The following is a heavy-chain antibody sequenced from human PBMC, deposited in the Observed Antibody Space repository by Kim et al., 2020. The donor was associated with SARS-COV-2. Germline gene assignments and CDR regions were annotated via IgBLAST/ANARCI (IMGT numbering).Heavy chain of an antibody. D-gene: IGHD2-2*01. CDR1: GGSISSNY. V-gene: IGHV4-59*08. CDR2: SYYCGST. Sequence: SETLSLTCTVSGGSISSNYWNWIRQPPGKGLEWVGYSYYCGSTNYNPSLTLRSTISVDTSKNQISLKLSPVTAADTAADDCASLGYCSSTSCSLIDYW. CDR3: ASLGYCSSTSCSLIDY. J-gene: IGHJ4*01.